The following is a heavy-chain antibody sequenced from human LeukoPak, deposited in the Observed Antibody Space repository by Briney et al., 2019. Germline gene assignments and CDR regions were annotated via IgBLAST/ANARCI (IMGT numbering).Heavy chain of an antibody. J-gene: IGHJ4*02. V-gene: IGHV3-30*03. CDR3: ARDLGGSNYDILTGYYSVAYYFDY. Sequence: PGGSLRLSCAASGFTFSRYGMHWVRQTPGKGLEWVAVISYDASNKYYADSVKGRFTISRDNAKNSLYLQMNSLRAEDTALYYCARDLGGSNYDILTGYYSVAYYFDYWGQGTLVTVSS. CDR1: GFTFSRYG. D-gene: IGHD3-9*01. CDR2: ISYDASNK.